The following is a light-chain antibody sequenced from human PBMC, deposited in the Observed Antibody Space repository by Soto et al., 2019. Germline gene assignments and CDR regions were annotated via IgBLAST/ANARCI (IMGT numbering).Light chain of an antibody. J-gene: IGKJ4*01. CDR1: QSVSRY. V-gene: IGKV3-20*01. Sequence: EIVLTQSPATLSLSPGERATLSCRASQSVSRYLAWYQQKRGQAPRFLIYGASSRATGIPDRFSGSGSGTDFTLTISRLEPEDFAVYYCQQYGSSPLTFGGGTKVDIK. CDR3: QQYGSSPLT. CDR2: GAS.